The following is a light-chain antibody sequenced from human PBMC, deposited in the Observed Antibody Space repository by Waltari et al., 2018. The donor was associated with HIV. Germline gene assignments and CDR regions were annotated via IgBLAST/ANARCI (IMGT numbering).Light chain of an antibody. CDR2: DDT. V-gene: IGLV3-21*04. CDR3: QVWDIRSDSVV. J-gene: IGLJ2*01. Sequence: SYVVTQPPSVSVAPGETATITCGGNKIGGESVNWYQQKPGQAPVLVIYDDTDRPSGIPERLSASNSGNTATLTISRVEAGDEADYYCQVWDIRSDSVVFGGGTKLTVL. CDR1: KIGGES.